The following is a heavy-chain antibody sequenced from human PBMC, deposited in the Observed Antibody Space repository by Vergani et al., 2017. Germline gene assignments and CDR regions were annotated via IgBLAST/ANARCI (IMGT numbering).Heavy chain of an antibody. D-gene: IGHD4-23*01. CDR1: GGSISSYY. V-gene: IGHV4-59*01. J-gene: IGHJ6*03. Sequence: QVQLQESGPGLVKPSETLSLTCTVSGGSISSYYWSWIRQPPGKGLEWIGYIYYSGSTNYNPSLKSRVTISVDTSKNQFSLKLSSVTAADTAVYYCARVGGNRKQVYYYYMDVWGKG. CDR2: IYYSGST. CDR3: ARVGGNRKQVYYYYMDV.